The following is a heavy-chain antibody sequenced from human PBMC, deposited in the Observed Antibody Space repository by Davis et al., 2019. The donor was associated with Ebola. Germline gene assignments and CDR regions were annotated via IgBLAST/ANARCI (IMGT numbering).Heavy chain of an antibody. J-gene: IGHJ4*02. V-gene: IGHV3-23*01. CDR1: GFTFSSYA. CDR2: ISGSGGST. D-gene: IGHD3-3*01. CDR3: AVGGDFWSGYYEPDIDY. Sequence: GESLKISCAASGFTFSSYAMSWVRQAPGKGLEWVSAISGSGGSTYYADSVKGRFTISRDNSKNTLYLQMNSLRAEDTAVYYCAVGGDFWSGYYEPDIDYWGQGTLVTVSS.